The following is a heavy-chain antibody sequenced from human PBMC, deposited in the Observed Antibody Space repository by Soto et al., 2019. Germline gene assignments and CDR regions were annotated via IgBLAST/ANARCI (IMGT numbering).Heavy chain of an antibody. CDR3: ARDGDRFLYSEDAFDI. V-gene: IGHV3-48*01. D-gene: IGHD6-13*01. J-gene: IGHJ3*02. Sequence: GGSLRLSCAASGFTFSSYSMNWVRQAPGKGLEWVSYISSSSSTIYYADSVKGRFTISRDNAKNSLYLQMNSLRAEDTAVYYCARDGDRFLYSEDAFDIWGQGTMVTVSS. CDR2: ISSSSSTI. CDR1: GFTFSSYS.